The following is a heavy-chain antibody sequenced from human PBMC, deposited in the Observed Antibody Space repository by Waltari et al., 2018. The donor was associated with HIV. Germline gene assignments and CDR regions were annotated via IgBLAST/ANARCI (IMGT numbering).Heavy chain of an antibody. J-gene: IGHJ4*02. CDR2: IRSKAYGGTK. CDR3: TRARGSYDSSGYYSDY. CDR1: GFTFGDYA. D-gene: IGHD3-22*01. V-gene: IGHV3-49*05. Sequence: EVQLVESGGGLVKPGRSLRLSCTASGFTFGDYAMSWFRQAPGKGLEWVGCIRSKAYGGTKEYAASVKGRFTISRDDSKSIAYLQMNSLKTEDTAVYYCTRARGSYDSSGYYSDYWGQGTLVTVSS.